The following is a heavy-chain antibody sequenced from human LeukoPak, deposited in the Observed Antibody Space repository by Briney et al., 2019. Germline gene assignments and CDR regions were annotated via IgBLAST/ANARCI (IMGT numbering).Heavy chain of an antibody. Sequence: SETLSLTCTVSGGSISSYYWSWLRQPPGKGLEWIGYIYYSGSTNYNPSLKSRVTISVDTSKNQFSLKLSSVTAADTAVYYCARRVGYCSGGSCWFDPWGQGTLVTVSS. J-gene: IGHJ5*02. CDR1: GGSISSYY. CDR2: IYYSGST. V-gene: IGHV4-59*08. CDR3: ARRVGYCSGGSCWFDP. D-gene: IGHD2-15*01.